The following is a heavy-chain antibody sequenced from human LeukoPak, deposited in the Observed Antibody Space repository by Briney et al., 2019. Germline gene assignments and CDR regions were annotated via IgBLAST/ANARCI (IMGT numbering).Heavy chain of an antibody. V-gene: IGHV4-4*08. CDR3: ARDRGYYYDSSGYSYPYYYYTDV. CDR2: IYTSGST. CDR1: GGSISSYY. Sequence: SETLSLTCTVSGGSISSYYWSWIRQPPGKGLEWIGRIYTSGSTNYNPSLKSRVTISVDTSKNQFSLKLSSVTAADTAVYYCARDRGYYYDSSGYSYPYYYYTDVWGKGTTVTISS. J-gene: IGHJ6*03. D-gene: IGHD3-22*01.